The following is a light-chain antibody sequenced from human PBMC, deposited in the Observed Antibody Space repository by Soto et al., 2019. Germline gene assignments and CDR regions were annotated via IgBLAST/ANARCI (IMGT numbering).Light chain of an antibody. Sequence: QSALTQPPSMSGATGQRVTISCTGSSSNIGAGYDVHWYQQHPGTAPKLLIFDNNNRPSGVPDRFSGSKSDTSAFLAITGIQAEDEADYCCQSFDTSLSGFVVFGGGTKVSVL. V-gene: IGLV1-40*01. J-gene: IGLJ2*01. CDR2: DNN. CDR3: QSFDTSLSGFVV. CDR1: SSNIGAGYD.